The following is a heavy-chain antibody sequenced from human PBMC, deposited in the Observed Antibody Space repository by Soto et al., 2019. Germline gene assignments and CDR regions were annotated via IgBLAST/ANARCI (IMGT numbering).Heavy chain of an antibody. D-gene: IGHD6-19*01. J-gene: IGHJ4*02. CDR2: INHSGST. V-gene: IGHV4-34*01. CDR3: ARSVAGQYYFDY. CDR1: GGSFSGYY. Sequence: SETLSLTCAVCGGSFSGYYWSWIRQPPGKGLEWIGEINHSGSTNYNPSLKSRVTISVDTSKNQFSLKLSSVTAADTAVYYCARSVAGQYYFDYWGQGTLVTVSS.